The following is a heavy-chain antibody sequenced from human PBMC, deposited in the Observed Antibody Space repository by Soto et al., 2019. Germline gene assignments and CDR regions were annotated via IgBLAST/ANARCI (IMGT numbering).Heavy chain of an antibody. CDR3: LDGNYN. Sequence: EVQLVESGGALVQPGGSLRLSCAVAGITLSDHYMNWVRQAPGEGLEWVSTLTWGSLMHYADSVKGRFTTSRDNAKNSLYLQMNSLRVEDTAMYYCLDGNYNWGQGTLVIVSS. D-gene: IGHD1-7*01. J-gene: IGHJ4*02. CDR2: LTWGSLM. V-gene: IGHV3-48*01. CDR1: GITLSDHY.